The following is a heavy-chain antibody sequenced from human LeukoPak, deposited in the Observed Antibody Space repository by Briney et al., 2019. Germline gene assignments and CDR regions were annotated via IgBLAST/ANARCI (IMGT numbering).Heavy chain of an antibody. Sequence: GGSLRLSCAASGFTFSSYGMHWVRQAPGKGLEWVAVISYDGSNKYYADSVKGRFTISRDNSKNTLYLQMNSLRAEDTAVYYCAKGRGLQSLNYYYYGMDVWGQGTTVTVSS. J-gene: IGHJ6*02. CDR3: AKGRGLQSLNYYYYGMDV. V-gene: IGHV3-30*18. CDR2: ISYDGSNK. D-gene: IGHD4-11*01. CDR1: GFTFSSYG.